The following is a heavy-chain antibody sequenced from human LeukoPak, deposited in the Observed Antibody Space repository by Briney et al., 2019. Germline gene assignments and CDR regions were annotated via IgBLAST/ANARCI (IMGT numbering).Heavy chain of an antibody. CDR1: GGSISSYY. V-gene: IGHV4-59*01. CDR3: ARETMGVDY. CDR2: IYNSGNT. Sequence: SETLSLTCTVSGGSISSYYWNWIRQRPGKGLEWIGYIYNSGNTNYNPSLKSRVTISLDTSKKQISLKLTSVTAADTAVYFCARETMGVDYWGPGILVTVSS. D-gene: IGHD2-8*01. J-gene: IGHJ4*02.